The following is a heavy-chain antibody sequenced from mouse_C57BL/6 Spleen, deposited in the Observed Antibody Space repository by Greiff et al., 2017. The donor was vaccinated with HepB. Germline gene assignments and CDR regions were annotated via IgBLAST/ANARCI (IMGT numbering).Heavy chain of an antibody. CDR3: AREGSGTKAMDY. J-gene: IGHJ4*01. D-gene: IGHD4-1*01. Sequence: EVQVVESGGGLVKPGGSLKLSCAASGFTFSSYAMSWVRQTPEKRLEWVATISDGGSYTYYPDNVKGRFTISRDNAKNNLYLQMSHLKSEDTAMYYCAREGSGTKAMDYWGQGTSVTVSS. CDR1: GFTFSSYA. CDR2: ISDGGSYT. V-gene: IGHV5-4*01.